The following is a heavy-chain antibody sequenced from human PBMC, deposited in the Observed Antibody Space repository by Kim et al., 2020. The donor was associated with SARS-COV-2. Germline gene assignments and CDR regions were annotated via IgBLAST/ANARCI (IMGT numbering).Heavy chain of an antibody. V-gene: IGHV4-59*09. CDR2: T. J-gene: IGHJ4*02. D-gene: IGHD5-12*01. Sequence: TNYNPARKRRVTMSVDTSKNQFSLNLTSVTPADTAVYYCARGGVATIWSYWGQGTLVTVSS. CDR3: ARGGVATIWSY.